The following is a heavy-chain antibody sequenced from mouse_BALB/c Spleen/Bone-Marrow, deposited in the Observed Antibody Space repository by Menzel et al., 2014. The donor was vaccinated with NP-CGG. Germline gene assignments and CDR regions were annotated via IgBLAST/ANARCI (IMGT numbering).Heavy chain of an antibody. V-gene: IGHV5-12-1*01. Sequence: EVQRVESGGGLVKPGGSLKLSCAASGFAFSRYDMSWVRQTPEKRLEWVAYITNGGDNTYYPDTVKGRLTISRDNAKNTLYLQMSSLKSEDTAMYYCVRHKNYYAMDYWGQGTSVTVSS. CDR3: VRHKNYYAMDY. CDR1: GFAFSRYD. J-gene: IGHJ4*01. CDR2: ITNGGDNT.